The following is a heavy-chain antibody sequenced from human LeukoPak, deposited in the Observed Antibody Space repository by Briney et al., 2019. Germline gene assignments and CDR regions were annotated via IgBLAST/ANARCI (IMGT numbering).Heavy chain of an antibody. CDR1: GGSISGNIYY. J-gene: IGHJ3*02. D-gene: IGHD4-17*01. Sequence: SETLSLTCSVSGGSISGNIYYWGWIRQPPGKGLEWIGNIYYSGSTYYNPSLKSRVTISVATSKNQFSLKLSSVTAADTAVYYCAKTYEGDYILHPFDIWGQGTMVIVSS. CDR3: AKTYEGDYILHPFDI. V-gene: IGHV4-39*01. CDR2: IYYSGST.